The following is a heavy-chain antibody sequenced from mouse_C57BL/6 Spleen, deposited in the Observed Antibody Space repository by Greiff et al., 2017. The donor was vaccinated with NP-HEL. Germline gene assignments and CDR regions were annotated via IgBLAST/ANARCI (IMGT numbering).Heavy chain of an antibody. D-gene: IGHD1-1*02. CDR1: GYTFTSYT. CDR2: INPSSGYT. J-gene: IGHJ2*01. CDR3: ARSGGGYYFDY. Sequence: QVHVKQSGAELARPGASVKMSCKASGYTFTSYTMHWVKQRPGQGLEWIGYINPSSGYTKYNQKFKDKATLTADKTSSTAYMQLSSLTSEDSAVFYCARSGGGYYFDYWGHGTTLTVSS. V-gene: IGHV1-4*01.